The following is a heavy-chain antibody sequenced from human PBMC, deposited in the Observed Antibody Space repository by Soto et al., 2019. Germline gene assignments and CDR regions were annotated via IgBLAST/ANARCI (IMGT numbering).Heavy chain of an antibody. D-gene: IGHD3-16*01. V-gene: IGHV1-2*02. J-gene: IGHJ4*02. CDR2: MRPDSGGA. CDR3: ARDPHEGVYDY. Sequence: ASVKVSCKASGYIFTGYYLHWIRQAPGQGLQWMGWMRPDSGGANYAQKFQGRVSMTRDTSTSTFYMELSRLASDDTAVYYCARDPHEGVYDYWGQGTQVT. CDR1: GYIFTGYY.